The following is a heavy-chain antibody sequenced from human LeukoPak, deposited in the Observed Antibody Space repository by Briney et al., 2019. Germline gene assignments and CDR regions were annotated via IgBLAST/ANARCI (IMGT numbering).Heavy chain of an antibody. Sequence: GGSPRLSCAASGFTFSSYWMSWVRQAPGKGLEWVSSISGSGGSTQYADSVQGRFAISRDNSKNTLYLQMNSLRVEDTAVYFCARDPNGDYIGTFDMWGRGTMVSVSS. D-gene: IGHD4-17*01. CDR1: GFTFSSYW. CDR2: ISGSGGST. V-gene: IGHV3-23*01. CDR3: ARDPNGDYIGTFDM. J-gene: IGHJ3*02.